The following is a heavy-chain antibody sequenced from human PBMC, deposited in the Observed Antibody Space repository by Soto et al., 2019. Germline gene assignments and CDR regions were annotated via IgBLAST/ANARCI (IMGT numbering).Heavy chain of an antibody. CDR2: TSGRGGNT. Sequence: EVQLLESGGGLVQPGGSLRISCAASAFTFSSYAMSWVRQAPGKGLQWVSATSGRGGNTYYAGSVKGRFTISRDNSKNTLYLQMNSLRAEDTAVYYCAKRYMASPCTFGSWGQGTQVTVSS. D-gene: IGHD2-8*01. CDR1: AFTFSSYA. J-gene: IGHJ4*02. V-gene: IGHV3-23*01. CDR3: AKRYMASPCTFGS.